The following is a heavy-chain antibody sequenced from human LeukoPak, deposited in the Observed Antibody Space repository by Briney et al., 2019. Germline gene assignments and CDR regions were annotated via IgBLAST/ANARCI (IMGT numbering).Heavy chain of an antibody. CDR2: IYYSGST. Sequence: SETLSLTCTVSGGSISSSSYYWGWIRQPPGKGLEWIGSIYYSGSTYYNPSLKSRVTISVDTSKNQFSLKLSSVTAADTAVYYCARHSTVTYYFDYWAREPWSPSPQ. J-gene: IGHJ4*02. CDR1: GGSISSSSYY. CDR3: ARHSTVTYYFDY. D-gene: IGHD4-17*01. V-gene: IGHV4-39*01.